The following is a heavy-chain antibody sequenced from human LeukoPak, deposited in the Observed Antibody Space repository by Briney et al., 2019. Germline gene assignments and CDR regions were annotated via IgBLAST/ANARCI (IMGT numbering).Heavy chain of an antibody. D-gene: IGHD4-23*01. CDR3: ARDRYPVVSWCFDL. J-gene: IGHJ2*01. CDR1: GGSISSGGYY. CDR2: IYYSGST. Sequence: SQTLSLTCTVSGGSISSGGYYWSWIRQHPGKGLEWIGYIYYSGSTYYNPSLKSRVTISVDTSKNQFSLKLSSVTAADTAVYYCARDRYPVVSWCFDLWGRGTLVTVSS. V-gene: IGHV4-31*03.